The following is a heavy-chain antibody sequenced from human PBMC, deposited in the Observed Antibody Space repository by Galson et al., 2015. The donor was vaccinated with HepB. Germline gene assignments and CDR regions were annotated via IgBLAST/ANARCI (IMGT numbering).Heavy chain of an antibody. CDR2: IDWDDDK. CDR3: ARERTDYDILTGSGLYGMDV. CDR1: GFSLSTSGMR. Sequence: PALVKPTQTLTLTCTFSGFSLSTSGMRVSWIRQPPGKALEWLARIDWDDDKFYSTSLKTRLTISKDTSKNQVVLTMTNMDPMDTATYYCARERTDYDILTGSGLYGMDVWGQGTTVTVSS. J-gene: IGHJ6*02. D-gene: IGHD3-9*01. V-gene: IGHV2-70*04.